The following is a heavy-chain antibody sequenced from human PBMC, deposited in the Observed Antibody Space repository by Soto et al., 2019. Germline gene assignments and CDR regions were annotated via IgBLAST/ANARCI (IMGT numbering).Heavy chain of an antibody. V-gene: IGHV1-2*04. CDR3: AWGVNVFRGVEVPLYYCSGLAF. J-gene: IGHJ6*04. D-gene: IGHD3-16*01. Sequence: GASVKVSCKASGYTFTGYYMHWVRQAHGQGLEWMGWINPNSGGTNYAQKFQGWVTMTRDTSISTAYMELSRLRSDDTAVYYCAWGVNVFRGVEVPLYYCSGLAFWGKGPTVTV. CDR1: GYTFTGYY. CDR2: INPNSGGT.